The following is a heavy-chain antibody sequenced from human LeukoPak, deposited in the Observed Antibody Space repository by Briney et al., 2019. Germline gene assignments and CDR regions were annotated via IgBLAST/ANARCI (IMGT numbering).Heavy chain of an antibody. CDR1: GYTFTSYD. V-gene: IGHV1-8*01. D-gene: IGHD2-15*01. CDR2: MNPKSGNT. CDR3: ARGVRYCSGGSCYGIQYNWFDP. Sequence: ASLKVSCKASGYTFTSYDINWVRQATGQGLDLMVLMNPKSGNTGYAQKFQGRVTMTRNTSISTAYMELSSLRSEDTAVYYCARGVRYCSGGSCYGIQYNWFDPWGQGTLVTVSS. J-gene: IGHJ5*02.